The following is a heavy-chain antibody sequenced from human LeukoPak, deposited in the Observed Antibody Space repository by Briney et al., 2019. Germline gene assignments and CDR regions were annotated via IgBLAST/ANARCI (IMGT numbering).Heavy chain of an antibody. D-gene: IGHD5-12*01. J-gene: IGHJ4*02. V-gene: IGHV4-39*07. CDR2: ICYSGST. CDR1: GGSISSSNYC. Sequence: PSETLSLTCTVSGGSISSSNYCWGWIRQPPGKGLEWIATICYSGSTYYNPSLKSRVTISVDTSRDQFSLRLSSVTAADTAVYYCARSEVGYRVLRPDYWGQGTLVTASS. CDR3: ARSEVGYRVLRPDY.